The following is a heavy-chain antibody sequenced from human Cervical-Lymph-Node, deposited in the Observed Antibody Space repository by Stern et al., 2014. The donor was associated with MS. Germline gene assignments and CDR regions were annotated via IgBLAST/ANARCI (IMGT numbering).Heavy chain of an antibody. CDR3: ARGGYFDSSGYLSY. CDR2: INAGNCKT. CDR1: GYTFTSYG. D-gene: IGHD3-22*01. J-gene: IGHJ4*02. Sequence: VQLVESGAEVKKPGASVKVSCKASGYTFTSYGMNWVRQAPGQRLEWMGWINAGNCKTKYSPKFQGRVTITRDTSANTAYMELTSLRSEDTAVYYCARGGYFDSSGYLSYWGQGTLVTVSS. V-gene: IGHV1-3*01.